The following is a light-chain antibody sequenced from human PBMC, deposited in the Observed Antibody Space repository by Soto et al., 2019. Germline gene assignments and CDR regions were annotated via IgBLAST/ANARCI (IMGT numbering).Light chain of an antibody. CDR1: SSNIGSNT. CDR3: AAWDDSLNGVV. Sequence: QSVLTQPPSASGTPGQRVTISCSGSSSNIGSNTVNWYQQLPGTAPKLLIYSNNQRPSGVPDRFSGSKSGTSASLALSGLQSEDEADYYCAAWDDSLNGVVFGGGTKLTVL. V-gene: IGLV1-44*01. J-gene: IGLJ2*01. CDR2: SNN.